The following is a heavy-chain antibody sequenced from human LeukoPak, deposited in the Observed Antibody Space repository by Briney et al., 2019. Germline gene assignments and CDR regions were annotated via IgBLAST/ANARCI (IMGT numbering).Heavy chain of an antibody. CDR1: GFTFSSYA. J-gene: IGHJ4*02. CDR3: ADLGGYCSSTSCYGDY. D-gene: IGHD2-2*01. Sequence: GGSLRLSCAASGFTFSSYAMSWVRQAPGKGLEWVSAISGSGGSTYYADSVKGRFTISRDNSKNTLYLQMNSLRAEDTAVYYCADLGGYCSSTSCYGDYWGQGTLVTVSS. CDR2: ISGSGGST. V-gene: IGHV3-23*01.